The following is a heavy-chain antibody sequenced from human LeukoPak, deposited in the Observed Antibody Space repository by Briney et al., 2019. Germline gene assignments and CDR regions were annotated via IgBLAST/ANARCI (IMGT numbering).Heavy chain of an antibody. CDR2: INSDGSST. Sequence: GGSLRLSCAASGFTFSSYWMHWVRHAPGKGLVGVSRINSDGSSTSYADSVKGRFTISRDNAKNTLYLQMNSLRAEDTAVYYCARDRGSYSGSYREYFQHWGQGTLVTVAS. CDR1: GFTFSSYW. CDR3: ARDRGSYSGSYREYFQH. D-gene: IGHD1-26*01. V-gene: IGHV3-74*01. J-gene: IGHJ1*01.